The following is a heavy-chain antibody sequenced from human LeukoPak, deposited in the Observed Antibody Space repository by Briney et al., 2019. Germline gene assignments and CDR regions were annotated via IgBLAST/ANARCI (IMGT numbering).Heavy chain of an antibody. V-gene: IGHV4-59*11. CDR2: IYFSGST. Sequence: SETLSLTCTVSGASISSHYWSWIRQPPGKGLEWIGYIYFSGSTNYNPSLKSRVTISVDTSKNQFSLKLSSVTAADTAVYYCARTSWVQSSYYFEYWGQGTLVTVSS. CDR1: GASISSHY. J-gene: IGHJ4*02. D-gene: IGHD5-24*01. CDR3: ARTSWVQSSYYFEY.